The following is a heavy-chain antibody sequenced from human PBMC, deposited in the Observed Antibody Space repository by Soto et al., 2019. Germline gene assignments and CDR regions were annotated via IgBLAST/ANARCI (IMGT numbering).Heavy chain of an antibody. Sequence: SETLSLTCTVSGGSISSYYWSWIRQPPGKGLEWIGYIYYSGSTNYNPSLKSRVTISVDTSKNQFSLKLSSVTAADTAVYYCARDYGRYCSGGSCYPGAFDIWGQGTMVTVSS. D-gene: IGHD2-15*01. V-gene: IGHV4-59*01. CDR2: IYYSGST. CDR3: ARDYGRYCSGGSCYPGAFDI. CDR1: GGSISSYY. J-gene: IGHJ3*02.